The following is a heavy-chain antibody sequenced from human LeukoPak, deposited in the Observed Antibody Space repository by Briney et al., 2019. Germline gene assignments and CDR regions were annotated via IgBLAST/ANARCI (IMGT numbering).Heavy chain of an antibody. J-gene: IGHJ4*02. CDR1: GFTFSSYA. CDR3: ARDKDSSGYDY. V-gene: IGHV3-30*04. D-gene: IGHD3-22*01. CDR2: ISYDGSNK. Sequence: GGSLRLSCAASGFTFSSYAMHWVRQAPGKGLEWVAVISYDGSNKYYADSAKGRFTISRDNSKNTLYLQMNSLRAEDTAVYYSARDKDSSGYDYWGQGTLVTVSS.